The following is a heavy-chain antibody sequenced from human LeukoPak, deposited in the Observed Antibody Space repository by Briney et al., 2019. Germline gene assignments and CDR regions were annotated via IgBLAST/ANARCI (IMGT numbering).Heavy chain of an antibody. Sequence: ASVKVSCKVSGYTLTELSMHWVRQAPGKGLEWMGGFDPEDGETIYAQKFQGRVTMTEDTSTDTAYMELSSLSSEDTAVYYCATCLHTSKRSTSCYYAQAFDIWGQGTMVTVSS. CDR3: ATCLHTSKRSTSCYYAQAFDI. CDR1: GYTLTELS. D-gene: IGHD2-2*01. CDR2: FDPEDGET. V-gene: IGHV1-24*01. J-gene: IGHJ3*02.